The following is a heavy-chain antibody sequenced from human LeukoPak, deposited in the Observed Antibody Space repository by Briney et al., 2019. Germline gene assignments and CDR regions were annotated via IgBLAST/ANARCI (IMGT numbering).Heavy chain of an antibody. CDR2: INHSGST. D-gene: IGHD2-15*01. J-gene: IGHJ6*02. CDR3: ARARSPYYYYYGMDV. CDR1: GGSFSGYY. V-gene: IGHV4-34*01. Sequence: SETLSLTCAVYGGSFSGYYWSWIRQPPGKGLEWIGEINHSGSTNYNPSLKSRVTISVDTSKNQFSLKLSSVTAADTAVYYCARARSPYYYYYGMDVWGQGTTVTVSS.